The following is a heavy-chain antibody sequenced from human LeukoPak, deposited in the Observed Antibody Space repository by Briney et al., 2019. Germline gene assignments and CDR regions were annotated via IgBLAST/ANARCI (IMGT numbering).Heavy chain of an antibody. CDR3: ARLGDSSGYYAFDY. CDR2: INHSGST. J-gene: IGHJ4*02. V-gene: IGHV4-34*01. Sequence: SETLSLTCAVYGGSFSGYCWSWIRQPPGKGLEWIGEINHSGSTNYNPSLKSRVTISVDTSKNQFSLKLSSVTAADTAVCYCARLGDSSGYYAFDYWGQGTLVTVSS. CDR1: GGSFSGYC. D-gene: IGHD3-22*01.